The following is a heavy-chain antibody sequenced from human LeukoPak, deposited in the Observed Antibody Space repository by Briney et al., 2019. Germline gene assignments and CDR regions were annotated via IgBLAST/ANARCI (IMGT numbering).Heavy chain of an antibody. CDR3: ARLRYSSSWYFDY. CDR1: GGSISSYY. J-gene: IGHJ4*02. CDR2: IYYSGST. Sequence: SETLSLTCTVSGGSISSYYWSWIRQPPGKGLEWIGYIYYSGSTNYNPSLKSRVTISVDTSKNQFSLKLSSVTAADTAVYYCARLRYSSSWYFDYWGQGTLVTVSS. V-gene: IGHV4-59*08. D-gene: IGHD6-13*01.